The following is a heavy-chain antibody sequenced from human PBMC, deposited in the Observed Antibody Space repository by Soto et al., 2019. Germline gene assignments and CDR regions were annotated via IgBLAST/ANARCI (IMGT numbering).Heavy chain of an antibody. V-gene: IGHV4-28*01. J-gene: IGHJ6*02. D-gene: IGHD5-18*01. Sequence: SETLSLTCAVSGYSISSSHWWGWIRQPPGKGLEWIGYIYYSGSTYYNPSLKSRVTMSVDTSKNQFSLKVSSVTAVDTAVYYCARSYRDYGMDVWGQGTMVTVSS. CDR1: GYSISSSHW. CDR3: ARSYRDYGMDV. CDR2: IYYSGST.